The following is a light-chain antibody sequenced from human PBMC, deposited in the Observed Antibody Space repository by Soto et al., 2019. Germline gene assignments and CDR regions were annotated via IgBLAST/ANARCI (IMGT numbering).Light chain of an antibody. J-gene: IGKJ1*01. CDR3: HQTYTSPGT. CDR1: QSVSKY. V-gene: IGKV1-39*01. Sequence: DTQMTQSPSSLSASVGDTITINCRASQSVSKYLSWYQHTLGKAPQLLIYAASSLYSGVPSRFSRSGSGTYFTLTISNVHPEVSATYYCHQTYTSPGTFGQGTKVEIK. CDR2: AAS.